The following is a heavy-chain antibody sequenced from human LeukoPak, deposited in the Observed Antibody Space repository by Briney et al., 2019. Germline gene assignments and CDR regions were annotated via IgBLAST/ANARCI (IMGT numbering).Heavy chain of an antibody. J-gene: IGHJ4*02. CDR3: VREDTPATANY. Sequence: GGSLRLSCAASGFTFSSYWISWVRQAPGMGLESVANINQDGSVKYFTDSVKGRFTISRDNAKNSVFLQMNSLRAEDTAVYYCVREDTPATANYWGQGTLVTISS. CDR1: GFTFSSYW. CDR2: INQDGSVK. D-gene: IGHD2-21*02. V-gene: IGHV3-7*01.